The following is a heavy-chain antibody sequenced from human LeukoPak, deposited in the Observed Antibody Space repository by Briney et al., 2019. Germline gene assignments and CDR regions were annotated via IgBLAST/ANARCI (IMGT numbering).Heavy chain of an antibody. D-gene: IGHD3-10*01. CDR1: GYTFSSYC. Sequence: ASVKVSCKASGYTFSSYCITWGRQAPGQGVEWMGWISAYNDNTNYAQNLQGRVTMTTDTSTSTAYMELRSLRSDDTAVYYCARDLYPGSGSYYNWFDPWGQGTLVTVSS. V-gene: IGHV1-18*01. CDR2: ISAYNDNT. CDR3: ARDLYPGSGSYYNWFDP. J-gene: IGHJ5*02.